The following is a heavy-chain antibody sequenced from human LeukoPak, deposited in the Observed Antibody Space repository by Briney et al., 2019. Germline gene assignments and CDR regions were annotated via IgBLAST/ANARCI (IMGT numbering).Heavy chain of an antibody. CDR1: GYTFTSYG. V-gene: IGHV1-18*01. Sequence: GASVKVSCRASGYTFTSYGISGVRHAPGQEREGMRWISAYNGNTNCAQKLQRRVTMTTDTSTSTAYMELRSLRSDDTAVYYRARVNYYMDVWGKGTTVTVPS. J-gene: IGHJ6*03. CDR2: ISAYNGNT. CDR3: ARVNYYMDV.